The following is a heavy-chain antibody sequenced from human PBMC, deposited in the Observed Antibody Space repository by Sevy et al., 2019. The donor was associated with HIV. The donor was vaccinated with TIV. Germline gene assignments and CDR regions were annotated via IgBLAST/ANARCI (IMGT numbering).Heavy chain of an antibody. J-gene: IGHJ3*01. CDR1: GFTFSGYG. CDR2: IRYDGSTK. Sequence: GGSLRLSCAASGFTFSGYGMHWVRQAPGKGLEWVAFIRYDGSTKYYVDSLKGRFTISRDNSKNTLFLQMNSLRTEDTSVYDCAKGLGMVQGALLSDDVWGQGTLVTVSS. CDR3: AKGLGMVQGALLSDDV. D-gene: IGHD3-10*01. V-gene: IGHV3-30*02.